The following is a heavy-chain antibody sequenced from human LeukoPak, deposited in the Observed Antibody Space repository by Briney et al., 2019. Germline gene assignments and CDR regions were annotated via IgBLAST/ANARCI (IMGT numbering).Heavy chain of an antibody. Sequence: ASVKVSCKASGGTFSSYAISWVRQAPGQGLEWMGGIIPIFGTANYAQKFQGRVTITTDESTSTAYMELSSLRSEDTAVYYCARVFRIAAPGPHDYWGQGTLVTVSS. V-gene: IGHV1-69*05. CDR2: IIPIFGTA. CDR1: GGTFSSYA. D-gene: IGHD6-6*01. CDR3: ARVFRIAAPGPHDY. J-gene: IGHJ4*02.